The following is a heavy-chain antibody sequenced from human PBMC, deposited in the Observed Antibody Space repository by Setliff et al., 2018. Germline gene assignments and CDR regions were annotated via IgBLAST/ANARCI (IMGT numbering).Heavy chain of an antibody. D-gene: IGHD2-15*01. CDR1: GFTFSSYG. Sequence: GSLRLSCAASGFTFSSYGMHWVRQAPGKGLEWVAVIWYDGSNKYYADSVKGRFTISRDNSKNTVYLQMNSLRAEDTAVYYCAKGGALLYYFDFWGQGTLVTVSS. J-gene: IGHJ4*02. CDR2: IWYDGSNK. CDR3: AKGGALLYYFDF. V-gene: IGHV3-33*06.